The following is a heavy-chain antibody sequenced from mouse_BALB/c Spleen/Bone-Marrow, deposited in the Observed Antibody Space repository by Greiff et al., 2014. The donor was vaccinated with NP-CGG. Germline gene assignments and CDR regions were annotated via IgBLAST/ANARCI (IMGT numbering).Heavy chain of an antibody. CDR2: INPSTGYT. D-gene: IGHD2-1*01. V-gene: IGHV1-7*01. Sequence: VKLMESGAELAKPGAPVKMSCKASGYTFTSYWMHWAKQRPGQGLEWIGNINPSTGYTEYNQKFKDKATSTADKSSSTAYMQLNSLTSEDSAVYYCARSYGKNVDYWGQGTTLTVSS. J-gene: IGHJ2*01. CDR1: GYTFTSYW. CDR3: ARSYGKNVDY.